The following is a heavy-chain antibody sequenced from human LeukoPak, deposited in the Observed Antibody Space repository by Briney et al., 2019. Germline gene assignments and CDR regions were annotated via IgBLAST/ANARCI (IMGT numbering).Heavy chain of an antibody. CDR3: ASSVVVPAAMGGAFDI. D-gene: IGHD2-2*01. CDR2: ISYDGSNK. V-gene: IGHV3-30*14. J-gene: IGHJ3*02. CDR1: GFTFSSYA. Sequence: GGSLRLSCAASGFTFSSYAMHWVRQAPGKGLEWVAVISYDGSNKYYADSVKGRFTISRDNSKNTLYLQMGSLRAEDMAVYYCASSVVVPAAMGGAFDIWGQGTMVTVSS.